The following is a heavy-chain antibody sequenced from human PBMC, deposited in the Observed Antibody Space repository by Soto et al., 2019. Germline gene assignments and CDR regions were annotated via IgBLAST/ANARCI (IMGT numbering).Heavy chain of an antibody. D-gene: IGHD1-1*01. CDR1: GGSVSRGGYS. CDR2: IYHSGST. J-gene: IGHJ5*02. Sequence: QVQLQESGAGLLRPSLTLSLTCAVSGGSVSRGGYSWDWIRQPPGKGLEWIGDIYHSGSTLYNPSLKSRVTISVDKSKTPFSLKMTSVTAADTAVDHCARDQLEGNWFGLWGQGTLGTLSS. CDR3: ARDQLEGNWFGL. V-gene: IGHV4-30-2*01.